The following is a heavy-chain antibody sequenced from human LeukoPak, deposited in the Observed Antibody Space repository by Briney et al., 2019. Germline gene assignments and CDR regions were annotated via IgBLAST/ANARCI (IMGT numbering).Heavy chain of an antibody. J-gene: IGHJ3*02. D-gene: IGHD5-12*01. Sequence: PGGSLRLSCAASGFTFSSYSMNWVRQAPGKGLEWVSSIRSSSSYIYYADSVKGRFTISRDNAKNSLYLQMNSLRAEDTAVYYCARDHGRSNIVATISFAFDIWGQGTMVTVSS. CDR1: GFTFSSYS. CDR3: ARDHGRSNIVATISFAFDI. CDR2: IRSSSSYI. V-gene: IGHV3-21*01.